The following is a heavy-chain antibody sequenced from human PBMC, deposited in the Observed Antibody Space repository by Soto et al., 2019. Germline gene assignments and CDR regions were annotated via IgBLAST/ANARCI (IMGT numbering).Heavy chain of an antibody. Sequence: GGSLRLSCAASGFTFSSYAMSWVRQAPGKGLEWVSAISGSGGSTYYADSVKGRFTISRDNSKNTLYLQMNSLRAEDTAVYYCAKGLEMATIVYYYGMDVWGQGTTVTVSS. D-gene: IGHD5-12*01. J-gene: IGHJ6*02. CDR1: GFTFSSYA. V-gene: IGHV3-23*01. CDR2: ISGSGGST. CDR3: AKGLEMATIVYYYGMDV.